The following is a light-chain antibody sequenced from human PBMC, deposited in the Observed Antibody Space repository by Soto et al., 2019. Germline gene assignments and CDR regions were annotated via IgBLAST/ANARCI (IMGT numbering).Light chain of an antibody. CDR1: QSISSY. Sequence: DIQMTQSPSSLSASVRDRVTITCRASQSISSYLNWYQQKPGKAPKLLIYAASSLQSGVPSRFSGSGSGTEFTLNVSSLQTEDFATYFWQQSYSTPRTFGQGTKVEVK. CDR3: QQSYSTPRT. V-gene: IGKV1-39*01. CDR2: AAS. J-gene: IGKJ1*01.